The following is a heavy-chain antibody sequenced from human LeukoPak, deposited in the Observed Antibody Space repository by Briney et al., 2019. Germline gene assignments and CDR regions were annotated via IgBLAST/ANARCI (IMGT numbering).Heavy chain of an antibody. Sequence: SETLSLTCTVSGGSISSSSYYWGWIRQPPGKGLEWIGSVYYTGASYYNPSLKSRVTISIDTSKKHFSLKLTSVTAADTAVYYCARDLEYCSTTSCFTWGQGTLVTVSS. CDR1: GGSISSSSYY. J-gene: IGHJ5*02. D-gene: IGHD2-2*01. CDR2: VYYTGAS. CDR3: ARDLEYCSTTSCFT. V-gene: IGHV4-39*07.